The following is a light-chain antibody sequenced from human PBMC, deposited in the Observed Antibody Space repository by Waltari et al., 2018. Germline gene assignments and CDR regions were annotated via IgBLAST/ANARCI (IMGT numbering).Light chain of an antibody. V-gene: IGLV2-23*03. Sequence: QSALTQPASVSGSPGQSLTIPCPGTSSDVGSYNLFPWYQQHPGKAPKLMIYEGSKRPSGVSNRFSGSKSGNTASLIISGLQAEDEADYYCCSYAGSSTFVVFGGGTKLTVL. CDR2: EGS. CDR1: SSDVGSYNL. CDR3: CSYAGSSTFVV. J-gene: IGLJ2*01.